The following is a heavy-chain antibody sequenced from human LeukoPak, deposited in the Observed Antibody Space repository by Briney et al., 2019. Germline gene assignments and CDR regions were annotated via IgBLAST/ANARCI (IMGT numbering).Heavy chain of an antibody. J-gene: IGHJ4*02. D-gene: IGHD1-26*01. CDR3: ARVGSRFDY. V-gene: IGHV3-23*01. CDR1: GFRFSSYT. CDR2: ISGSGAGT. Sequence: GGSLRLSCAASGFRFSSYTMSWVRQAPGKGLEWVSDISGSGAGTYYADSVTGRFTISRDNAMNSLHLQMNSLRAEDTAVYYCARVGSRFDYWGQGTLVTVSS.